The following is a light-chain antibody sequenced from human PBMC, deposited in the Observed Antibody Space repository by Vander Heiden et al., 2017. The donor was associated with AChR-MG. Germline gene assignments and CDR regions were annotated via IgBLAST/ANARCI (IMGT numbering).Light chain of an antibody. CDR1: ALPKKY. J-gene: IGLJ3*02. V-gene: IGLV3-10*01. CDR3: YSADSSGTRWV. CDR2: EDN. Sequence: SYELTQPPSVSVSPGQTARITCSGDALPKKYSYWYQQKSGQAPVAVIYEDNKRPAGIPERFSASSSGTVATLTISGAQVEDEADYYCYSADSSGTRWVFGGGTKLTVL.